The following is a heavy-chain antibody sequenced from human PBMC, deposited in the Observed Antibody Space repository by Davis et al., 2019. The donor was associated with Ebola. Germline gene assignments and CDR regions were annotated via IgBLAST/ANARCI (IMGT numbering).Heavy chain of an antibody. CDR1: GYTFTSYG. CDR3: ARDVRGITGPSEY. CDR2: ISAYNGNT. J-gene: IGHJ4*02. Sequence: ASVKVSCKASGYTFTSYGISWVRQAPGQGLEWMGWISAYNGNTHYAQKVQGRITMTTDTSTSTAYMELRSLRSDDTARYYCARDVRGITGPSEYWGQGTLVTVSS. V-gene: IGHV1-18*01. D-gene: IGHD1-1*01.